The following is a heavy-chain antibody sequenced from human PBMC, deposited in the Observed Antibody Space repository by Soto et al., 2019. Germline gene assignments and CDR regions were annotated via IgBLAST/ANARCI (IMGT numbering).Heavy chain of an antibody. D-gene: IGHD3-3*01. J-gene: IGHJ4*02. V-gene: IGHV3-66*03. CDR3: AKDRSYYDFWSGYYPPGY. CDR1: GFTVSSNY. CDR2: IYSCGST. Sequence: GGSLRLSCAASGFTVSSNYMSWVRQAPGKGLEWVSVIYSCGSTYYADSVKGRFTISRDNSKNTLYLQMNSLRAEDTAVYYCAKDRSYYDFWSGYYPPGYWGQGTLVTVSS.